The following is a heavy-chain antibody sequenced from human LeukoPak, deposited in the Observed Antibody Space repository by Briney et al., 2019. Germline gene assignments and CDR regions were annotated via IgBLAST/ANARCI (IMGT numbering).Heavy chain of an antibody. Sequence: SETLSLTCTVSGGSISSSSYYWGWIRQPPGKGLEWIGSIYYSGSTNYNPSLKSRVTISVDTSKNQFSLKLSSVTAADTAVYYCARALPVVPAARGLGYYYYGMDVWGQGTTVTVSS. CDR2: IYYSGST. V-gene: IGHV4-39*07. CDR3: ARALPVVPAARGLGYYYYGMDV. D-gene: IGHD2-2*01. J-gene: IGHJ6*02. CDR1: GGSISSSSYY.